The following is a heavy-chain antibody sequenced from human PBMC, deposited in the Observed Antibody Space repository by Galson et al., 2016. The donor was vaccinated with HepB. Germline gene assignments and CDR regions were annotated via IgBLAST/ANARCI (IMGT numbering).Heavy chain of an antibody. V-gene: IGHV3-53*01. CDR3: AKEATATTGAKTKRVWYFDL. CDR2: IYSGGTT. J-gene: IGHJ2*01. D-gene: IGHD1-7*01. Sequence: SLRLSCAASGFTVSSDYMNWVRQAPGKGLEWVSVIYSGGTTYYADSVKGRFTISRDNSKNTVYLQMNSLRAEDTAVYYCAKEATATTGAKTKRVWYFDLWGRSTLVTVSS. CDR1: GFTVSSDY.